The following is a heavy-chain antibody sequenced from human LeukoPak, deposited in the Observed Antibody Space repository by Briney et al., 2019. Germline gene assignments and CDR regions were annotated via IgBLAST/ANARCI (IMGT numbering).Heavy chain of an antibody. CDR3: ARDLSSGWYGDNWFDP. V-gene: IGHV1-18*01. Sequence: ASVKVSCKASGYTFTSYGISWVRQAPGQGLEWMGWISAYNGNTNYAQKLQGRVTMITDTSTSTAYMELRSLRSDDTAVYYCARDLSSGWYGDNWFDPWGQGTLVTVSS. D-gene: IGHD6-19*01. J-gene: IGHJ5*02. CDR1: GYTFTSYG. CDR2: ISAYNGNT.